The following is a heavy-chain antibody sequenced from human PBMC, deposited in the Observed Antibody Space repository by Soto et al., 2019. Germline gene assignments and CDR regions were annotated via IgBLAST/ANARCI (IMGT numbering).Heavy chain of an antibody. Sequence: EVHLVESGGGLVKPGGSLRLSCAASGFIFSTYSMNWVRQAPGKGLEWVACITASSDYIYYADSVKGRFTISRDNAKSSLYLQMNSLRAEDTAVYYCAREMLPGSTGSYLTDYWGQGTLVTVSS. CDR1: GFIFSTYS. V-gene: IGHV3-21*01. CDR2: ITASSDYI. J-gene: IGHJ4*02. CDR3: AREMLPGSTGSYLTDY. D-gene: IGHD1-26*01.